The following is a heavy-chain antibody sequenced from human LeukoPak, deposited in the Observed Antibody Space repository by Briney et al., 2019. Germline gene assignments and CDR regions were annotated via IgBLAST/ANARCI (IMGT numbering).Heavy chain of an antibody. Sequence: PGGSLRLSCAASGFTFSNFWMTWVRQAPGKGLEWVANVKQDGSEKSCVDSVRGRFTISRDNAKNSLYLQMNGLRVEDTAVYYCARGRGDSSSWYFDYWGQGTLVTVSS. CDR1: GFTFSNFW. V-gene: IGHV3-7*01. D-gene: IGHD6-13*01. CDR2: VKQDGSEK. CDR3: ARGRGDSSSWYFDY. J-gene: IGHJ4*02.